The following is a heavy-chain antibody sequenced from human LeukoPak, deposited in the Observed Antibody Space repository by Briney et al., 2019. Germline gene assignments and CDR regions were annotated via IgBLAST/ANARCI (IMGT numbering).Heavy chain of an antibody. V-gene: IGHV4-61*01. CDR1: GGSVSSGSYY. Sequence: SETLSLTCTVSGGSVSSGSYYWSWIRQPPGKGPEWIGYIYYSGSTNYNPSLKSRVTISVDTSKNQFSLKLSSVTAADTAVYYCARENYDFWSGHGYYYYGMDVWGQGTTVTVSS. D-gene: IGHD3-3*01. CDR2: IYYSGST. CDR3: ARENYDFWSGHGYYYYGMDV. J-gene: IGHJ6*02.